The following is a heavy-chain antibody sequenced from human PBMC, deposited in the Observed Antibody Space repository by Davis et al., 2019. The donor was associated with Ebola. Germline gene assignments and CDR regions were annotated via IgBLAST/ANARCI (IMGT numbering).Heavy chain of an antibody. Sequence: SETLSLTCAVYGGSFSGYYWSWVRQSPGKGLEWLGEVIDSGITNYNPSLKSRVSLSVDTSKNQVSLKLTSVTAADTAVYYCSRTTRGSGWFLDYWGQGTLVTVSS. CDR3: SRTTRGSGWFLDY. D-gene: IGHD6-19*01. J-gene: IGHJ4*02. V-gene: IGHV4-34*12. CDR1: GGSFSGYY. CDR2: VIDSGIT.